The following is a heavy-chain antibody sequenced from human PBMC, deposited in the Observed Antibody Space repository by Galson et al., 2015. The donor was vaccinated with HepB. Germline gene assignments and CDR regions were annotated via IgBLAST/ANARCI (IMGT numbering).Heavy chain of an antibody. D-gene: IGHD6-19*01. Sequence: LRLSCAASGFTFSSYAMHWVRQAPGKGLEWVAVISYDGSNKYYADSVKGRFTISRDNSKNTLYLQMNSLRAEDMAVYYCARNDRAVAGPYYFDYWGQGTLVTVSS. CDR2: ISYDGSNK. CDR3: ARNDRAVAGPYYFDY. J-gene: IGHJ4*02. V-gene: IGHV3-30-3*01. CDR1: GFTFSSYA.